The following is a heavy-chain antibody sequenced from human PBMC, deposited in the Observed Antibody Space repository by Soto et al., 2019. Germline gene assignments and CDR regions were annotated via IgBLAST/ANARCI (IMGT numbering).Heavy chain of an antibody. CDR1: GYTFTNYG. CDR3: ARGGKTPYYNYGIDV. J-gene: IGHJ6*02. CDR2: ISGYNGNT. Sequence: QVQVVQSGDEVKKPGASVKVSCKASGYTFTNYGFSWVRQAPGQGLEWMGRISGYNGNTKYAEKFQGRVTMTTDTSTSTANVELRSMISDDTAVYYCARGGKTPYYNYGIDVWGQGTAVTVS. D-gene: IGHD6-13*01. V-gene: IGHV1-18*01.